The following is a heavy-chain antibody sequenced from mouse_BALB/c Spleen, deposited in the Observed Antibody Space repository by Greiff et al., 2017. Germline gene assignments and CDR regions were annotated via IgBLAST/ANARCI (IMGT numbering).Heavy chain of an antibody. CDR3: ARAGDYY. Sequence: DVKLVESGGGLVKPGGSLKLSCAASGFTFSSYAMSWVRQTPEKRLEWVASISSGGSTYYPDSVKGRFTISRDNARNILYLQMSSLRSEDTAMYYCARAGDYYWGQGTLVTVSA. D-gene: IGHD2-4*01. V-gene: IGHV5-6-5*01. CDR2: ISSGGST. CDR1: GFTFSSYA. J-gene: IGHJ3*01.